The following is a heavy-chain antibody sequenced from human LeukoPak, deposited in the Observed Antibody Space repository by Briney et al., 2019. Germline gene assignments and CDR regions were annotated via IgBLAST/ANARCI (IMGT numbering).Heavy chain of an antibody. D-gene: IGHD3-22*01. V-gene: IGHV3-48*03. CDR2: ISSSGNTM. Sequence: PGGSLRLSCAASGFTFSSYEMNWVRQAPGKGLEWVSYISSSGNTMYYADSVKGRFTISRDNAKNSLYLQMNSLRDEDTAVYYCARGDSSGYGPDHWGQGTLVTVSS. J-gene: IGHJ5*02. CDR3: ARGDSSGYGPDH. CDR1: GFTFSSYE.